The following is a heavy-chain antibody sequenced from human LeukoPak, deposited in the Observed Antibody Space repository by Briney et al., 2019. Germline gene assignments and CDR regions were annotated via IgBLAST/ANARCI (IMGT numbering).Heavy chain of an antibody. D-gene: IGHD2-15*01. CDR2: INTNTGNP. CDR1: GYTFTTYA. Sequence: ASVKVSCKASGYTFTTYAMNWVRQAPGQGLEWMGWINTNTGNPTYAQGLTGRFVFSLDTSVSTTYLQISSLKAEDTAVYYCARAGHCSGGTCNEWFDPWGQGTLVTVSS. J-gene: IGHJ5*02. V-gene: IGHV7-4-1*02. CDR3: ARAGHCSGGTCNEWFDP.